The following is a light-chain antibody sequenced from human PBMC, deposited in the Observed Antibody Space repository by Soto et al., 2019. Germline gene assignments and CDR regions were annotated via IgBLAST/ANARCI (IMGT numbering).Light chain of an antibody. Sequence: VLTQPASVSGSPGQSITISCTGTSGDVDAFDYVSWYQQHPGKAPKLMIFEVSDRPSGVSDRFSGSKSGSTASLTISGLQAEDETDYFCTSFTSSSTQVFGTGTKVTVL. V-gene: IGLV2-14*01. CDR1: SGDVDAFDY. CDR3: TSFTSSSTQV. J-gene: IGLJ1*01. CDR2: EVS.